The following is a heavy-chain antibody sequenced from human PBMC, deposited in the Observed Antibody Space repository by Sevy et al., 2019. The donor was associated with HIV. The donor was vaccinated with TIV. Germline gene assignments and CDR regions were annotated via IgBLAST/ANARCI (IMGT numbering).Heavy chain of an antibody. J-gene: IGHJ4*02. Sequence: LLQLRETLSLTCAVYGGSFSGYYWSWIRQPPGKGLEWIGEINHSGSTNYNPSLKSRVTISVDTSKNQFSLKLTSVTAADTAVYYCARGKQWELLRYFDYWGQGTLVTVSS. CDR1: GGSFSGYY. CDR3: ARGKQWELLRYFDY. V-gene: IGHV4-34*01. D-gene: IGHD1-26*01. CDR2: INHSGST.